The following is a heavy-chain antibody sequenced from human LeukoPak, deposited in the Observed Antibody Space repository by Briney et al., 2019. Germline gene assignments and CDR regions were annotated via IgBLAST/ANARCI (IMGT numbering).Heavy chain of an antibody. CDR1: GFTFSTYS. CDR3: ARDVSGRGTAFDI. D-gene: IGHD3-10*01. V-gene: IGHV3-21*01. J-gene: IGHJ3*02. CDR2: ITSSSSYI. Sequence: NPGGSLRLSCAASGFTFSTYSMNWVRQAPGKGLKRVSAITSSSSYIYYADSVKGRFTISRDNAKNSLYLQMNSLRAEDTAVYYCARDVSGRGTAFDIWGQGTMVTVSS.